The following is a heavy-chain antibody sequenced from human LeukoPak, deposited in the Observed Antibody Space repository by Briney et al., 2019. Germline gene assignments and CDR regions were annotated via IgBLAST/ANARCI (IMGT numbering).Heavy chain of an antibody. CDR3: ARVGSQATFDY. Sequence: GGSLRLSCAASGFTVSSNYMSWVRQAPGEGLEWVSVIYSGGSTYYADFVKGRFTISRDNSKNTLYLQMNSLRAEDTAVYYCARVGSQATFDYWGQGTLVTVSS. CDR2: IYSGGST. V-gene: IGHV3-53*01. D-gene: IGHD1-26*01. CDR1: GFTVSSNY. J-gene: IGHJ4*02.